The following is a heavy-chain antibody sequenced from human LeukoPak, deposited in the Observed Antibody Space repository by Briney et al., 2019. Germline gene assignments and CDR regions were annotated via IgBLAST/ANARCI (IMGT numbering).Heavy chain of an antibody. D-gene: IGHD3-16*01. CDR1: GGSISSDSYY. V-gene: IGHV4-61*02. CDR2: IYTSGST. CDR3: ARETRLTGFFGGLGFNY. Sequence: SETLSLTCTVSGGSISSDSYYWSWIRQPAGKGLEWIGRIYTSGSTNYNPSLKSRVTISVDTSKNQFSMKLSSVTAADTATYYCARETRLTGFFGGLGFNYWGQGTLVTVSS. J-gene: IGHJ4*02.